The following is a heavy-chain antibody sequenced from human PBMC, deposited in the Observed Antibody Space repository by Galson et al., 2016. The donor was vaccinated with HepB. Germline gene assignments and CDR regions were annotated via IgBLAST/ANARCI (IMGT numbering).Heavy chain of an antibody. CDR3: ARGGYYYGSGFHAFDL. CDR2: IYYSGTT. V-gene: IGHV4-31*03. J-gene: IGHJ3*01. Sequence: TLSLTCTVSGGSISGGPYYWSWIRQHPGKGLELIGYIYYSGTTCYTPSLRSRLIISLDTSKNQFSLKLTSVTAADTAVYFCARGGYYYGSGFHAFDLWGQGTMVTVSS. D-gene: IGHD3-10*01. CDR1: GGSISGGPYY.